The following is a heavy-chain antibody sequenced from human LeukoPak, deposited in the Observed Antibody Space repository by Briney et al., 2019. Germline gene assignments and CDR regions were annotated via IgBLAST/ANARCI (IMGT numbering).Heavy chain of an antibody. CDR3: ARGLSSGTWYDWFDP. J-gene: IGHJ5*02. CDR1: GGSISSGSYY. D-gene: IGHD6-13*01. Sequence: PSQTLSLTCTVSGGSISSGSYYWTWMRQPAGKGLEWIVRIYTSGTTNYNPSLKSRVTISVDTSKNQFSLKLTSVTAADTAVYYCARGLSSGTWYDWFDPWGQGTLVTVSS. CDR2: IYTSGTT. V-gene: IGHV4-61*02.